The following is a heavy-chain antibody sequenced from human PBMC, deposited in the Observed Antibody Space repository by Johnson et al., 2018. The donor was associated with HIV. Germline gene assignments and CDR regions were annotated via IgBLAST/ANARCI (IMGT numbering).Heavy chain of an antibody. CDR1: GFSFSNYA. V-gene: IGHV3-30-3*01. CDR2: ISYDGGTT. Sequence: VQLVESGGGLVQPGGSLRLSCAASGFSFSNYAIHWVRQAPGKGLECVAAISYDGGTTYYSDPVKGRFTISRDNSKNTLSLQLNSLRAEDTALYYCAGLAVRGSAGAFDIWGQGTLVTVSS. CDR3: AGLAVRGSAGAFDI. D-gene: IGHD3-10*01. J-gene: IGHJ3*02.